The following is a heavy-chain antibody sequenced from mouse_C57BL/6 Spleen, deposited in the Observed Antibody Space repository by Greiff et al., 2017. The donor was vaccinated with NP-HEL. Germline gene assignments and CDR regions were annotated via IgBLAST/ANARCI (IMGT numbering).Heavy chain of an antibody. D-gene: IGHD2-1*01. Sequence: QVQLQQPGAELVKPGASVKMSCKASGYTFTSYWITWVKQRPGQGLEWIGDIYPGSGSTTYNEKFKSKATLTVDTSSSTAYMQLSSLTSEDSAVYYCARRSLLMGYAMDYWGQGTSVTVSS. J-gene: IGHJ4*01. CDR3: ARRSLLMGYAMDY. CDR1: GYTFTSYW. CDR2: IYPGSGST. V-gene: IGHV1-55*01.